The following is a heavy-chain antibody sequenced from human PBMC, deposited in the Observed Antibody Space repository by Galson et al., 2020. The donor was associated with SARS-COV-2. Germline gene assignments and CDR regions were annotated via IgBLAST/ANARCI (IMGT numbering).Heavy chain of an antibody. V-gene: IGHV2-70*12. CDR2: IDWDDDK. CDR3: VAMLGERGELGRWFDP. J-gene: IGHJ5*02. CDR1: GFSLSSHGMS. D-gene: IGHD3-10*01. Sequence: SGPTLVKPTQTLTLACTFSGFSLSSHGMSVSWVRQPPGKALEWLGVIDWDDDKYYSASLKTRLTISKDISKSQVVLTMTNMDPVDTATYYCVAMLGERGELGRWFDPWGLGTLVIVSS.